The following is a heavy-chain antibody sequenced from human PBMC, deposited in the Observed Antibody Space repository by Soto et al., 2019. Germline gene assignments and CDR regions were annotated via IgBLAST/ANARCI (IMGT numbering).Heavy chain of an antibody. J-gene: IGHJ4*02. V-gene: IGHV3-30*18. D-gene: IGHD5-18*01. CDR2: ISYDGSNK. Sequence: QVQLVESGGGVVQPGRSLRLSCAASGFTFSSYGMHWVRQAPGKGLEWVAVISYDGSNKYYADSVKGRFTISRDNSKNTLDLQMNSLRAEDTAVYYCAKRGYGDSYGPFDYWGQGTLVTVSS. CDR3: AKRGYGDSYGPFDY. CDR1: GFTFSSYG.